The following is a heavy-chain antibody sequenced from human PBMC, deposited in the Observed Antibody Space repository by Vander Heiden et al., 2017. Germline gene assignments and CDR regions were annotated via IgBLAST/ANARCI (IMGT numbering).Heavy chain of an antibody. CDR3: AVWGAVEGTHGLDG. V-gene: IGHV3-13*01. Sequence: EVQLVESGGGLVQPGGSLRLSCAASGFTFSSHDMHWVRQATGKGLEWVSGFAGIGDIDYSGSVKGRFTVSRENAKNTLYLQMNNLRPGDTAVYYCAVWGAVEGTHGLDGWGQGTTVTVSS. CDR2: FAGIGDI. J-gene: IGHJ6*02. CDR1: GFTFSSHD. D-gene: IGHD1-26*01.